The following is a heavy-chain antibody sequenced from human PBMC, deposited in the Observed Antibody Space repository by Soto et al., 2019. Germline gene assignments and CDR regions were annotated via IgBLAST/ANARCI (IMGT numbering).Heavy chain of an antibody. CDR1: GYTFTSYG. CDR3: ARDYWTYYYDSSGYYPDP. V-gene: IGHV1-18*01. D-gene: IGHD3-22*01. J-gene: IGHJ5*02. Sequence: ASVKVSCKASGYTFTSYGISWVRQAPGQGLEWMGWISAYTGNTNYAQKLQGRVTMTTDTSTSTAYMELRSLRSDDTAVYYGARDYWTYYYDSSGYYPDPWGQGTLVTVSS. CDR2: ISAYTGNT.